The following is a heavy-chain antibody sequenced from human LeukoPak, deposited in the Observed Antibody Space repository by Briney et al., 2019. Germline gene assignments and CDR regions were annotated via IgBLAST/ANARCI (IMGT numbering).Heavy chain of an antibody. CDR2: ISYDGSNK. D-gene: IGHD1-26*01. CDR3: ARVGWELLDLRPHGYYGMDV. J-gene: IGHJ6*02. Sequence: GRSLRLSCAASGFTFSSYAMHWVRQAPGKGLEWVAVISYDGSNKYYADSVKGRFTISRDNSKNTLYLQMNSLRAEDTAVYYCARVGWELLDLRPHGYYGMDVWGQGTTVTVSS. CDR1: GFTFSSYA. V-gene: IGHV3-30-3*01.